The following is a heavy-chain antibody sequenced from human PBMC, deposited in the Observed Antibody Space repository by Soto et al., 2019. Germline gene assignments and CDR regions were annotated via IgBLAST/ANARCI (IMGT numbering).Heavy chain of an antibody. CDR1: GFSLSSYW. CDR3: ARLWTSAGRWDLAW. CDR2: MNQDGSES. V-gene: IGHV3-7*01. Sequence: EVQLVESGGGLVQAGGSLRLSCAASGFSLSSYWMSWVRQAPGKGLEWVANMNQDGSESDYVGSVKGRFTFTRDNAKNSLYLQMNSRRAEVTAVYYCARLWTSAGRWDLAWWGQGTLVTVSS. D-gene: IGHD1-26*01. J-gene: IGHJ4*02.